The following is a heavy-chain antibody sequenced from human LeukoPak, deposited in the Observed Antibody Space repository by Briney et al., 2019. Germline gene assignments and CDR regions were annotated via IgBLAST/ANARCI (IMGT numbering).Heavy chain of an antibody. J-gene: IGHJ3*02. Sequence: RSSQTLSLTGAVSGGSISSGGYAWSWIRQPPGKGLEWIGYIYHSGSTYYNPSLKSRVTISVDRSKNQFSLKLSSVTAADTAVYYCARDSRDEAAFDIWGQGTMVTVSS. CDR3: ARDSRDEAAFDI. CDR1: GGSISSGGYA. V-gene: IGHV4-30-2*01. CDR2: IYHSGST.